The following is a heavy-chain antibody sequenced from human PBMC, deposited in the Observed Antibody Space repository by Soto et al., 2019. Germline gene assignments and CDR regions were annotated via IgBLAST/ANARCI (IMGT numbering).Heavy chain of an antibody. CDR2: ISYDGSNK. Sequence: PGGSLRLSCAASGFTFSSYGMHWVRQAPGKGLEWVAVISYDGSNKYYADSVKGRFTISRDNSKNTLYLQMNSLRAEDTAVYYCAKSEGYYYFYYYYYMDVWGKGTTVTVSS. J-gene: IGHJ6*03. V-gene: IGHV3-30*18. CDR3: AKSEGYYYFYYYYYMDV. CDR1: GFTFSSYG. D-gene: IGHD3-3*01.